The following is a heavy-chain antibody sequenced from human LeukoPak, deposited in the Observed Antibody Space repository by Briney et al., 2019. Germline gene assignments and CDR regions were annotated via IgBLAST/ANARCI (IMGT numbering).Heavy chain of an antibody. J-gene: IGHJ5*02. V-gene: IGHV3-66*02. CDR2: IYSGGNT. CDR3: AAWVVVTTTGWFDP. Sequence: PGGSLRLSXAASGFTVSSNYMSWVGQAPGKGLEWVSVIYSGGNTYYSDSVKGRFTISRDNSKNTLYLQMNSLRPEDTAMYYCAAWVVVTTTGWFDPWGQGTLVTVSS. CDR1: GFTVSSNY. D-gene: IGHD3-22*01.